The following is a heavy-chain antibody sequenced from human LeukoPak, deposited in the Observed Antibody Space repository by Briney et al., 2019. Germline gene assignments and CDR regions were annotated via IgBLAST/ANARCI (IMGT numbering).Heavy chain of an antibody. Sequence: PGGSLRLSCAASGFTLSDYYMSWTRQAPGKGLEWVSYISSSGSTIYYADSVKGRFTISRDNAKNSLYLQMNSLRAEDTAVYYCARDAFTIFGVVITTQRFDYWGQGTLVTVSS. CDR2: ISSSGSTI. D-gene: IGHD3-3*01. CDR3: ARDAFTIFGVVITTQRFDY. J-gene: IGHJ4*02. CDR1: GFTLSDYY. V-gene: IGHV3-11*01.